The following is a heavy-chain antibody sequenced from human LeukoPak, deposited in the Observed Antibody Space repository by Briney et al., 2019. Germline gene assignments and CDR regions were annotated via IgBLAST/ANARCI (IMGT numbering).Heavy chain of an antibody. Sequence: GGSLRLSFAASGLTFSSYAMTWVRQAPGKGLEWVSTIFGSGDRRYYTDSVKGRFTISRDNSKNTLYLQMNSLRAEDTAVYYCAKDPNGDYIGTFDGRGQGTMVTVSS. CDR3: AKDPNGDYIGTFDG. V-gene: IGHV3-23*01. CDR2: IFGSGDRR. J-gene: IGHJ3*01. CDR1: GLTFSSYA. D-gene: IGHD4-17*01.